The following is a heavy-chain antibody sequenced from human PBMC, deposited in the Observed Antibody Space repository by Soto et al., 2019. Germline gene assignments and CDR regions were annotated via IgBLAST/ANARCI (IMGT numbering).Heavy chain of an antibody. D-gene: IGHD3-10*01. J-gene: IGHJ6*02. CDR1: GFTFSTYG. Sequence: QEQLVESGGGVVQPGRYLRLSCAASGFTFSTYGMHWVRQAPGKGLEWVAVIWSDGSNKYYGDSVKGRFTISRDNSKNTLYLQMNSLRAEDTAVYYCARGAYTMVRGVIITDYGMDVWGQGTTVTVSS. CDR2: IWSDGSNK. CDR3: ARGAYTMVRGVIITDYGMDV. V-gene: IGHV3-33*01.